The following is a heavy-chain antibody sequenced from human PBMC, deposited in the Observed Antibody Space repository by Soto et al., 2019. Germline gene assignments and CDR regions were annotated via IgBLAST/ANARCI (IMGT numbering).Heavy chain of an antibody. CDR3: ASANCGGDCSYRHDRYYFES. D-gene: IGHD2-21*02. J-gene: IGHJ4*02. Sequence: QVQLQESGPGLVKPSQTLSLTCTVSGGSISSGGYYWSWIRQHPGKGLEWIGYIYYTGSAYYNPSLESRVTISVDTSKNQFSLKLSSVTAADTAVYYCASANCGGDCSYRHDRYYFESWGQGTLVTVSS. CDR1: GGSISSGGYY. CDR2: IYYTGSA. V-gene: IGHV4-31*03.